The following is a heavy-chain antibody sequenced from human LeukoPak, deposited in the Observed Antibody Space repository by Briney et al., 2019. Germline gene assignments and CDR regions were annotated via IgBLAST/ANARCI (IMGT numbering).Heavy chain of an antibody. J-gene: IGHJ4*02. Sequence: KSSETLSLTCAVSGASINSGNWWSWVRPPPGKGLEWMGEILHSGSTNYNPSLKSRVTMSADKSKNQFSLNLSSVTAADTAVYYCLYGGNPGDWVYWGQGTLVTVSS. V-gene: IGHV4-4*02. CDR1: GASINSGNW. CDR3: LYGGNPGDWVY. D-gene: IGHD4-23*01. CDR2: ILHSGST.